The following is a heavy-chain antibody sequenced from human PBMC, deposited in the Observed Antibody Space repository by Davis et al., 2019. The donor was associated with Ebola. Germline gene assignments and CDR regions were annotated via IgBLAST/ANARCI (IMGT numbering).Heavy chain of an antibody. CDR1: GFPFSSYT. D-gene: IGHD2-21*01. CDR3: ARDLLAYCGGDCSHAEYFQH. J-gene: IGHJ1*01. V-gene: IGHV3-21*01. Sequence: GGSLRLSCAASGFPFSSYTMNWVRQAPGKGLEWVSSISSSSSYIYYADSVKGRFTISRDNAKNSLYLQMNSLRAEDTAVYYCARDLLAYCGGDCSHAEYFQHWGQGTLVTVSS. CDR2: ISSSSSYI.